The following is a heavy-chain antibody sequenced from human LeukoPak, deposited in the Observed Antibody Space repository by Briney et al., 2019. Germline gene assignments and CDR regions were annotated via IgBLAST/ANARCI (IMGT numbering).Heavy chain of an antibody. CDR2: IHDSGFT. J-gene: IGHJ4*02. CDR3: ARLFFDYSDGGVSYGGPHPPD. D-gene: IGHD3-22*01. CDR1: ADSIDSFS. V-gene: IGHV4-59*01. Sequence: SETLSLTCTVSADSIDSFSWTWLRQPPGKGLKWISYIHDSGFTNYSPSLKSRLTISRDTSKTQVSLSLTSVTAADTAVYFCARLFFDYSDGGVSYGGPHPPDWGQGTLVSVS.